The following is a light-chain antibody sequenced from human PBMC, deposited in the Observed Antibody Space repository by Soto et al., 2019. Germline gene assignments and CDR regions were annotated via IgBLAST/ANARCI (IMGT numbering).Light chain of an antibody. Sequence: QSASVSGSPGQSITISCTGTSSDVGGYNYVSWYQQHPGKAPKLIIYDVSNRPSGASNRFSGSKSGNTASLTISGLQAEDEADYYCSSHTSSGTLGIFGGGTKVTVL. CDR3: SSHTSSGTLGI. V-gene: IGLV2-14*03. CDR2: DVS. J-gene: IGLJ2*01. CDR1: SSDVGGYNY.